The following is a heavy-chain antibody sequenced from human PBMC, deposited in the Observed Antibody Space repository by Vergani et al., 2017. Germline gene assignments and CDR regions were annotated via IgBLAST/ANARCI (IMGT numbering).Heavy chain of an antibody. V-gene: IGHV7-4-1*02. CDR3: AIDLYRIGSITMVRGVPGY. D-gene: IGHD3-10*01. CDR1: GYTFTSYA. J-gene: IGHJ4*02. CDR2: INTNTGNP. Sequence: QVQLVQSGSELKKPGASVKVSCKASGYTFTSYAMNWVRQAPGQGLEWMGWINTNTGNPTYAQGFTGRFVFSLDTSVSTAYLQISSLKAEDTAVYYCAIDLYRIGSITMVRGVPGYWGQGTLVTVSS.